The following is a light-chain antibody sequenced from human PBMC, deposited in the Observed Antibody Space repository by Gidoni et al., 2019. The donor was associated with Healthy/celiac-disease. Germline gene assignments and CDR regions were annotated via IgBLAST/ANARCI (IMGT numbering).Light chain of an antibody. J-gene: IGKJ4*01. CDR2: DAS. Sequence: AIQLTPSPSSLSASVGDRVTITCRASQGISSALAWDQQKPGKAPKLLIYDASSLESGVPSRFSGSGSVTDFTLTISSLQPEDFATYYCQQFNSYPLTFGGWTKVEIK. V-gene: IGKV1-13*02. CDR1: QGISSA. CDR3: QQFNSYPLT.